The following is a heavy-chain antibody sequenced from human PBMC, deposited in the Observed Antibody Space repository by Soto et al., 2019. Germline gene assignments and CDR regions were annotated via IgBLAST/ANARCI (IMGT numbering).Heavy chain of an antibody. D-gene: IGHD6-6*01. CDR1: GGSISSYY. Sequence: SETLSLTCTVSGGSISSYYWSWIRQPPGKGLEWIGYIYYSGSTNYNPSLKSRVTISVDTSKNQFSLKLSSVTAADTAVYYCARAPYSSSSSYWFDPWGQGTLVTVSS. J-gene: IGHJ5*02. CDR3: ARAPYSSSSSYWFDP. V-gene: IGHV4-59*01. CDR2: IYYSGST.